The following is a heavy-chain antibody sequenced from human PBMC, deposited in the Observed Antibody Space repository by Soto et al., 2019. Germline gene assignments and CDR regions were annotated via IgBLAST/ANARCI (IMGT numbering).Heavy chain of an antibody. Sequence: QVQLVESGGGVVQPGRSLRLSCAASGFTFSSYGMHWVRQAPGKGLEWVAVISYDGSNKYYADSMKGRFTISRDNSKNTLYLQMNSLRAEDTAVYYCAKDLERTGTTVRAFDIWGQGTMVTVSS. D-gene: IGHD1-7*01. J-gene: IGHJ3*02. CDR1: GFTFSSYG. V-gene: IGHV3-30*18. CDR2: ISYDGSNK. CDR3: AKDLERTGTTVRAFDI.